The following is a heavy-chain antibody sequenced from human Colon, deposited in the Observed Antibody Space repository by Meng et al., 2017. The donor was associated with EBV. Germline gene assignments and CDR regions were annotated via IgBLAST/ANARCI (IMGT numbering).Heavy chain of an antibody. CDR2: IYHSGST. CDR3: ARRRGGSGRDC. V-gene: IGHV4-39*01. CDR1: GGSISSNGYY. J-gene: IGHJ4*02. Sequence: QLQRQESGPGFGKPSETLSLTCTVSGGSISSNGYYWDWVRQPPGKGLEWIGAIYHSGSTSYNPSLQSRVTMFVDTSKNQFSLMLTSVTATDTAVYYCARRRGGSGRDCWGQGTLVTVSS. D-gene: IGHD3-10*01.